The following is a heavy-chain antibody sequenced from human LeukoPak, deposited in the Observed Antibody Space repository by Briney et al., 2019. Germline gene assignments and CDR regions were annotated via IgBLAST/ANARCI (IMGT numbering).Heavy chain of an antibody. Sequence: SETLSLTCTVSGVSISSVSYYWRWIRQSPGKVQEWIGSIHYSGSTYYELSLKSRVTISVDTSKKQSSLKVKSVNAADTAVYYCARHRASRTYPNDDFDIWGQGTMVTVSS. CDR3: ARHRASRTYPNDDFDI. J-gene: IGHJ3*02. CDR2: IHYSGST. D-gene: IGHD2-2*01. CDR1: GVSISSVSYY. V-gene: IGHV4-39*01.